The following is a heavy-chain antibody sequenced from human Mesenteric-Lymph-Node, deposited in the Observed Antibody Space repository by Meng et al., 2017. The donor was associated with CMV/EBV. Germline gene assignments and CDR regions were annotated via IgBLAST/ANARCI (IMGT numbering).Heavy chain of an antibody. CDR1: GDRVSSSGAT. CDR3: ARDPPFDQGLDS. D-gene: IGHD3/OR15-3a*01. CDR2: TYFRSTWSY. Sequence: SGDRVSSSGATWSWLRQSPSRVREWLGRTYFRSTWSYDYAESVRGRITIDPDTSKNQFSLPLYSVTPEDSALYYCARDPPFDQGLDSWGQGTLVTVSS. J-gene: IGHJ4*02. V-gene: IGHV6-1*01.